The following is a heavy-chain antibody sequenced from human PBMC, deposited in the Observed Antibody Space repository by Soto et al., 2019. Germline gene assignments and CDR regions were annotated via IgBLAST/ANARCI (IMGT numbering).Heavy chain of an antibody. Sequence: QVQLVQSGAEVKKPGASVKVSCKASGYPFTSYGISWVRQAPGKGIEWMGWISAYNGNTNCAQKLQGRDTRTTATSPSKALMVRRSVSSDDPAGDYCARHSPPPREWGQGTLVTVSS. V-gene: IGHV1-18*01. J-gene: IGHJ4*02. CDR2: ISAYNGNT. CDR3: ARHSPPPRE. D-gene: IGHD2-21*01. CDR1: GYPFTSYG.